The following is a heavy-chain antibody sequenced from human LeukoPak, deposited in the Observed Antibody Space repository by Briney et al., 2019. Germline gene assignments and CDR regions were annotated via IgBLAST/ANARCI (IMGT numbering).Heavy chain of an antibody. CDR1: GYSISSGYY. CDR3: ARGRYCSGGSCYDRVYDY. Sequence: SETLSLTCAVSGYSISSGYYWGWIRQPPGKGLEWIGSIYHSGSTYYNPSLKSRVTISVDTSKNQFSQKLSSVTAADTAVYYCARGRYCSGGSCYDRVYDYWGQGTLVTVSS. D-gene: IGHD2-15*01. J-gene: IGHJ4*02. CDR2: IYHSGST. V-gene: IGHV4-38-2*01.